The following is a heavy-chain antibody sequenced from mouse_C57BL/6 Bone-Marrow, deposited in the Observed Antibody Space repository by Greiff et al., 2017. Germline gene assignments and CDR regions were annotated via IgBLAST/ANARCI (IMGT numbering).Heavy chain of an antibody. V-gene: IGHV1-82*01. CDR3: ARTHLLLRKYFDV. CDR2: IYPGDGDT. Sequence: QVQLQQSGPELVKPGASVKISCKASGYAFSSSWMNWVKQRPGKGLEWMGRIYPGDGDTNYNGKFKGKATLTADKSSSTAYMQLSSLTSEDSAVYFCARTHLLLRKYFDVWGTGTTVTVSS. J-gene: IGHJ1*03. D-gene: IGHD1-1*01. CDR1: GYAFSSSW.